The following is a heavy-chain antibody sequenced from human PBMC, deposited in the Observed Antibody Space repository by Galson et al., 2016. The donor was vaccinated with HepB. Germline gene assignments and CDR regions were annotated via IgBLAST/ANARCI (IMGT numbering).Heavy chain of an antibody. J-gene: IGHJ4*02. D-gene: IGHD2-21*01. CDR1: GFTFSNYP. CDR3: ARGSNIVMELDS. V-gene: IGHV3-30*04. CDR2: ISFDGTKK. Sequence: SLRLSCAASGFTFSNYPMHWVRQAPGKGLEWVAVISFDGTKKYLGDSVKGRFTVSRDNSKNTLYLQMNSLRAEDTAVFYCARGSNIVMELDSWGQGTLVTVSS.